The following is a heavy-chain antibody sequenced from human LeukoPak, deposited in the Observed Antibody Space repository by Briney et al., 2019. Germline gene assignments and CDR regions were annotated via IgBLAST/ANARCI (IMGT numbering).Heavy chain of an antibody. CDR1: GGTFSSYA. CDR3: ATGRQSAYYDSSGSRRELDY. V-gene: IGHV1-69*06. CDR2: IIPIFGTA. Sequence: SVKVSCKASGGTFSSYAISWVRQAPGQGLEWMGGIIPIFGTANYAQKFQGRVTMTEDTSTDTAYMELSSLRSEDTAVYYCATGRQSAYYDSSGSRRELDYWGQGTLVTVSS. J-gene: IGHJ4*02. D-gene: IGHD3-22*01.